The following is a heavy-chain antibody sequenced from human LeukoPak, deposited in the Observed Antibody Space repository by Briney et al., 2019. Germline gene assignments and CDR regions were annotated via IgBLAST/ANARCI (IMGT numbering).Heavy chain of an antibody. CDR1: GYTFTSYG. J-gene: IGHJ4*02. CDR2: IIPIFGTA. CDR3: VRDLQAGGDY. Sequence: SVKVSCKASGYTFTSYGISWARQAPGQGLEWMGGIIPIFGTANYAQKFQGRVTITADESTSTAYMELSSLRSEDTAVYYCVRDLQAGGDYWGQGTLVTVSS. V-gene: IGHV1-69*13.